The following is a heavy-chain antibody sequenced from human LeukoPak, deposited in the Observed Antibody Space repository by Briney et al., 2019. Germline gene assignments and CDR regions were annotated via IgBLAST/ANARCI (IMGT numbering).Heavy chain of an antibody. CDR2: INQDGSER. D-gene: IGHD3-3*01. Sequence: GGSLRLSCVASGLTFSNYWMSWVRQAPGKGLEWVANINQDGSERYFVDSVKGRFTISRDNAKNSLYLQMNTLRAEDSAVYFCANVVEWSFDYWGQGTLVTVSS. CDR3: ANVVEWSFDY. CDR1: GLTFSNYW. J-gene: IGHJ4*02. V-gene: IGHV3-7*01.